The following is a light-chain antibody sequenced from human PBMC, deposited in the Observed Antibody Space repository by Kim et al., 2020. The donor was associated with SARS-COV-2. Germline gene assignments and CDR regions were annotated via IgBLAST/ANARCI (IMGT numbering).Light chain of an antibody. CDR1: QGIRSD. CDR3: LQHQRT. J-gene: IGKJ1*01. CDR2: GAS. Sequence: DIQMTQTPSSLSAPLGKRLTITCLASQGIRSDLGWYQQKPGRAPTCLIYGASTLESGIPSRFSGSGSGTKFTLTISSLQSEYFATYCCLQHQRTFGQGTKVDIK. V-gene: IGKV1-17*01.